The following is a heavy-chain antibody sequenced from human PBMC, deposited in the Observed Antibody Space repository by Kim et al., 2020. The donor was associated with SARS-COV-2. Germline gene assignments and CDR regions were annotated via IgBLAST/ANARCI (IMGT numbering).Heavy chain of an antibody. D-gene: IGHD5-12*01. Sequence: ASVKVSCKASGYTFTSYVISWVRQAPGQGLEWMGWINPYKGNTNYAQKLQGRVTMTTDTSTSTAYMELRSLRSDDTAGYYCARRGYDDYWGQGTLVTFPS. J-gene: IGHJ4*02. CDR2: INPYKGNT. V-gene: IGHV1-18*01. CDR3: ARRGYDDY. CDR1: GYTFTSYV.